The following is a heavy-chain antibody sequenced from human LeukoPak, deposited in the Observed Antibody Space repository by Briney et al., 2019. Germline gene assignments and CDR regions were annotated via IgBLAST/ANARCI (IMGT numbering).Heavy chain of an antibody. V-gene: IGHV4-59*08. CDR3: ARAVSGRFDY. CDR2: IYYSGST. Sequence: SETLSLTCTVSGGSISSYHWGWIRQPPGKGLEWTGYIYYSGSTNYNPSLNSRVTISVDTSKNQFSLRLSSVTAADTAIYYCARAVSGRFDYWGQGTLVTVSS. J-gene: IGHJ4*02. D-gene: IGHD6-19*01. CDR1: GGSISSYH.